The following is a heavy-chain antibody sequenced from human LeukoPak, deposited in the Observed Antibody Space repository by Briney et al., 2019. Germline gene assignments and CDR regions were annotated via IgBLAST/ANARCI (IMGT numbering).Heavy chain of an antibody. CDR3: ARRGYSYGYEGSPFDY. D-gene: IGHD5-18*01. V-gene: IGHV4-31*03. Sequence: SQTLSLTCTVSGDSISSGGYYWSWIRQHPGKGLEWIGYIYYSGSTYYNPSLKSRVTISVDTSKNQFSLKLSSVTAADTAVYYCARRGYSYGYEGSPFDYWGQGTLVTVSS. J-gene: IGHJ4*02. CDR2: IYYSGST. CDR1: GDSISSGGYY.